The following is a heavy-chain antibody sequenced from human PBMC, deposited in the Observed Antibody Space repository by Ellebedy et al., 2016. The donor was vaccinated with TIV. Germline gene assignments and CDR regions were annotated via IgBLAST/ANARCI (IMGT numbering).Heavy chain of an antibody. Sequence: SETLSLTCTVSGGSISSYYWSWIRQPPGKGLEWIAYIYYSGSTNYNPSLKSRVTISVYTSKNQFSLKLSSVTAADTAGYYCARAHYYYDSSGPAMPLGYFDLWGRGTLVTVSS. CDR1: GGSISSYY. V-gene: IGHV4-59*01. D-gene: IGHD3-22*01. J-gene: IGHJ2*01. CDR2: IYYSGST. CDR3: ARAHYYYDSSGPAMPLGYFDL.